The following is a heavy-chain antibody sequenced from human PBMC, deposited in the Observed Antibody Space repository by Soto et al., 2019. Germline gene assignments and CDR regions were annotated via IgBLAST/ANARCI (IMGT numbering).Heavy chain of an antibody. CDR3: ARHWGRVTTNCFDT. J-gene: IGHJ5*02. Sequence: QVQLVQSGAEVQKPGASVKVSCKASGYTFSGYYIHWVRQAPGQGLEWMGWINPNSGGTNYAQKFQGRVTMTSDTAISTAYMELGSLRLDDTAVYYCARHWGRVTTNCFDTWGQGTLVTVSS. CDR1: GYTFSGYY. V-gene: IGHV1-2*02. CDR2: INPNSGGT. D-gene: IGHD7-27*01.